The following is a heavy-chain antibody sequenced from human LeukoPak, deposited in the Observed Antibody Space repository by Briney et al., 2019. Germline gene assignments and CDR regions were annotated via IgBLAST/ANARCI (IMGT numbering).Heavy chain of an antibody. V-gene: IGHV3-48*04. J-gene: IGHJ4*02. Sequence: GGSLRLSCAASGFTFSSYWMSWVRQAPGKGLEWVSYISSSGSTIYYADSVKGRFTISRDNAKNSLYLQMNSLRAEDTAVYYCARETAMAALDYWGQGTLVTVSS. CDR1: GFTFSSYW. CDR2: ISSSGSTI. CDR3: ARETAMAALDY. D-gene: IGHD5-18*01.